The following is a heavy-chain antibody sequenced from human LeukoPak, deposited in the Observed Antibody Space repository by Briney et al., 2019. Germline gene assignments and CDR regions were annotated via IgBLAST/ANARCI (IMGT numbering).Heavy chain of an antibody. CDR3: ARVLAAQSDAYGMDV. CDR2: IYYSGST. V-gene: IGHV4-31*03. D-gene: IGHD6-6*01. Sequence: SQTLSLTCTVSGRSMSSGGYYWSWLRQHPGKGLEGIGYIYYSGSTYYNPSLKSRVTISVDTSKNQFSLKLSSVTAADTAVDYCARVLAAQSDAYGMDVWGQGTTVTVSS. CDR1: GRSMSSGGYY. J-gene: IGHJ6*02.